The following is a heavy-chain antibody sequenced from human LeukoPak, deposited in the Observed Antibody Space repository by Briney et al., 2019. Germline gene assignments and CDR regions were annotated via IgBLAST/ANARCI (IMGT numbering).Heavy chain of an antibody. CDR1: GYTFTNYW. J-gene: IGHJ4*02. CDR3: ARRGFCSGGSCFSAPFDL. V-gene: IGHV5-51*01. CDR2: VYPGDSDT. D-gene: IGHD2-15*01. Sequence: GESLKISCQGSGYTFTNYWIARVRQMPGKGLEWMGIVYPGDSDTRYSPSFQGQVSISADKSINTAYLQWGSLKASDTAMYYCARRGFCSGGSCFSAPFDLWGQGTLLTVSS.